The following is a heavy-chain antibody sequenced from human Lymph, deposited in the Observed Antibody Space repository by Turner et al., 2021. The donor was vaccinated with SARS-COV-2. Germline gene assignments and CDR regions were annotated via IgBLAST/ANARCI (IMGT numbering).Heavy chain of an antibody. D-gene: IGHD1-7*01. J-gene: IGHJ4*02. Sequence: EVQLVESGGGLVKPGGSVRLSCAASGFTFSYAWMTWVRQAPGKGLEWVGRIKSKTDGGTTDYAAPVKGRFTITRDDSKSTLYLQMNSLKTEDTAVYFCTTGWFTGTYGDYFDYWGQGTLVTVSS. V-gene: IGHV3-15*01. CDR1: GFTFSYAW. CDR3: TTGWFTGTYGDYFDY. CDR2: IKSKTDGGTT.